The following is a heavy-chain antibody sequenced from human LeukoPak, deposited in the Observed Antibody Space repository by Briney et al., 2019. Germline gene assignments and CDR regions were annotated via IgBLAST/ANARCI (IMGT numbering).Heavy chain of an antibody. CDR3: ARGQLGDMVATPYY. Sequence: GGSLRLSCAASGFTFSSYAMSWVRQAPGKGLEWVSAISGSGGSTYYADSVKGRFTISRDNSKDTLYLQMGSLRAEDMAVYYCARGQLGDMVATPYYWGQGTLVTVSS. CDR1: GFTFSSYA. CDR2: ISGSGGST. J-gene: IGHJ4*02. V-gene: IGHV3-23*01. D-gene: IGHD5-12*01.